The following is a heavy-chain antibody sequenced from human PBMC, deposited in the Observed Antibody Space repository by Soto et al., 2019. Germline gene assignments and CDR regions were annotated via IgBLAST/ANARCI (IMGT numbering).Heavy chain of an antibody. J-gene: IGHJ6*03. V-gene: IGHV3-53*04. CDR3: ARVFGFYSNRPSAENNYMDV. Sequence: GGSLRLSCAASGFTVSSNYMSWVRQAPGKGLEWVSVIYSGGSTYYADSVKGRFTISRHNSKNTLYLQMNSLRAEDTAVYYWARVFGFYSNRPSAENNYMDVWGKGTTVTVSS. CDR1: GFTVSSNY. D-gene: IGHD4-4*01. CDR2: IYSGGST.